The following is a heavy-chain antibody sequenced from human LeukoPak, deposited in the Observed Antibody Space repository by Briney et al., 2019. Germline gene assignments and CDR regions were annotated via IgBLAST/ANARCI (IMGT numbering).Heavy chain of an antibody. CDR2: IWYDGSNK. D-gene: IGHD5-18*01. CDR1: GFTFSSYG. Sequence: GRSLRLSCAASGFTFSSYGMHWVRQAPGKGLEWVAVIWYDGSNKYYADSVKGRFTISRDNSKNTLYLQMNSLRAEDTAVYYCARAQTGGYSYGFNYWGQGTLVTVSS. CDR3: ARAQTGGYSYGFNY. J-gene: IGHJ4*02. V-gene: IGHV3-33*01.